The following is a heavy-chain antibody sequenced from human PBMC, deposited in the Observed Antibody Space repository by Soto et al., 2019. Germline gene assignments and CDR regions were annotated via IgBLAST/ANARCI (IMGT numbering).Heavy chain of an antibody. CDR2: IGGGGDTT. CDR3: AKGRGGSGSLTPRVDF. D-gene: IGHD3-10*01. CDR1: GFTFNNYA. Sequence: EVQLVESGGGLVQPGGSLRLSCAASGFTFNNYAMTWVRQAPGKGLEWVSAIGGGGDTTSYADSVEGRFTVSRDGSKNTLYLQMSSLRAEDTALYYCAKGRGGSGSLTPRVDFWGQGTLVTVSS. V-gene: IGHV3-23*04. J-gene: IGHJ4*02.